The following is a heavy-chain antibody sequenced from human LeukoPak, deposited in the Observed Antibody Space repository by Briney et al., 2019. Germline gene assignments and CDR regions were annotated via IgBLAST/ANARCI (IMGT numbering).Heavy chain of an antibody. CDR1: GFTFSSYG. D-gene: IGHD3-9*01. V-gene: IGHV3-33*01. J-gene: IGHJ6*02. CDR3: ARDLIRYFDWLHYYYYGMDV. Sequence: SGGSLRLSCAASGFTFSSYGMHWVRQAPGKGLEWVAVIWYDGSNKYYADSVKGRFTISRDNSKNTLYLQMNSLRAEDTAVYYCARDLIRYFDWLHYYYYGMDVWGQGTTVTVSS. CDR2: IWYDGSNK.